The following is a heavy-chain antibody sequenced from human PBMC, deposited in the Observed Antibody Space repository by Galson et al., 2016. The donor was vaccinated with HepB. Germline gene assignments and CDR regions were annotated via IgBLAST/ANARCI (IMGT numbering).Heavy chain of an antibody. Sequence: SLRLSCAASGFIASNNHMTWVRQGPGKGLEWVSLISGRDITFYADSVKGRFTISRDNSKNTVFLQMNSMRVEDTAVYDCARDADFGVAYGMDVWGQGTTVTVSS. CDR1: GFIASNNH. CDR2: ISGRDIT. CDR3: ARDADFGVAYGMDV. J-gene: IGHJ6*02. V-gene: IGHV3-53*01. D-gene: IGHD3-3*01.